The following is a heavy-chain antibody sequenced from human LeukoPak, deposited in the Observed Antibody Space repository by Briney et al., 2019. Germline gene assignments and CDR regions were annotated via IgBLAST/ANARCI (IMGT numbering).Heavy chain of an antibody. D-gene: IGHD6-13*01. Sequence: SETLSLTCTVSGGSISSGDYQWSWIRQHPGKGLEWIGFIYSSGSTYYNPSLKSRVTISKDTSKNQFSLKLSSVTAADTAVYYCARSRPTTYSSSWYEGDYWGQGTLVTVSS. CDR1: GGSISSGDYQ. CDR2: IYSSGST. V-gene: IGHV4-31*03. J-gene: IGHJ4*02. CDR3: ARSRPTTYSSSWYEGDY.